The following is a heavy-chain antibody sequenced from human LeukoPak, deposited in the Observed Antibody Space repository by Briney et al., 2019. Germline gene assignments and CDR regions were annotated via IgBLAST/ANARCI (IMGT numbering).Heavy chain of an antibody. CDR1: GGSISSYY. J-gene: IGHJ4*02. CDR2: IYYSGST. D-gene: IGHD3-3*01. V-gene: IGHV4-59*01. Sequence: SETLSLTCTVSGGSISSYYWSWIRQPPGKGLEWIGYIYYSGSTNYNPSLKSRVTISVDTSKNQFSLKLSSVTAADTAVYYCARVRGQAIFGVVIPYYFDYWGQGTLVTVSS. CDR3: ARVRGQAIFGVVIPYYFDY.